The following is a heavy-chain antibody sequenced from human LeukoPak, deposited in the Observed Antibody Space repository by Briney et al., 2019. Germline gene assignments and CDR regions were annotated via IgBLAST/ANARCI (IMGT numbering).Heavy chain of an antibody. J-gene: IGHJ6*02. V-gene: IGHV3-30*18. Sequence: GGSLGLSCAASGFTFSSYGMHWVRQTPGKGLEWVAVISYDGSNKYYADSVKGRFTISRDNSKNTLYLQMNSLRAEDTAVYYCAKRLAVGATYYYYGMDVWGQGTTVTVSS. CDR3: AKRLAVGATYYYYGMDV. CDR1: GFTFSSYG. D-gene: IGHD1-26*01. CDR2: ISYDGSNK.